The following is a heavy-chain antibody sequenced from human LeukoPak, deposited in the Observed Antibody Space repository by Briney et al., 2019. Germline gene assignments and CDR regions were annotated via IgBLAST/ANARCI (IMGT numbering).Heavy chain of an antibody. CDR3: ARGSGTMIRGDPSYMDV. CDR1: GFTFSSYS. CDR2: ISSRSSYI. Sequence: GGSLRLSCAASGFTFSSYSMNWVRQAPGKGLEWVSSISSRSSYIYYTDSVKGRFTISRDNAKNSLYLQMNSLRAEDTAVYYCARGSGTMIRGDPSYMDVWGKGTTVTVS. V-gene: IGHV3-21*01. D-gene: IGHD3-10*01. J-gene: IGHJ6*03.